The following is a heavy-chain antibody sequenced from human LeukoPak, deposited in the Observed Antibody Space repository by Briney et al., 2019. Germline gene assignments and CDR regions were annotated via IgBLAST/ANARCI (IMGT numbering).Heavy chain of an antibody. J-gene: IGHJ4*02. V-gene: IGHV4-4*02. D-gene: IGHD3-16*02. CDR3: ARVFYDSVWGSHRLDY. CDR2: IYHSGST. Sequence: SETLSLTCAVSGGSISSSNWWSWVRQPPGKGLEWIGEIYHSGSTNYNSFLKSRVTISVDKSKNQFSLNLSSVTAADTAVYYCARVFYDSVWGSHRLDYWGQGTLVTVSS. CDR1: GGSISSSNW.